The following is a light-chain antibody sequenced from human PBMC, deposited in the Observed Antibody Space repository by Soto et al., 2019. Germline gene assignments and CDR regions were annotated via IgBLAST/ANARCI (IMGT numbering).Light chain of an antibody. CDR2: AAS. J-gene: IGKJ5*01. V-gene: IGKV3-20*01. CDR1: ESIGDY. Sequence: EIVLTQSPGSLSLSPGDRGTLSCWASESIGDYLAWYQQRPGQAPRLLIYAASRRAAGTPHRFSGSGSERAFTLAIRGLEPADFGVYYCQQYATSPSITFGQGTRREIK. CDR3: QQYATSPSIT.